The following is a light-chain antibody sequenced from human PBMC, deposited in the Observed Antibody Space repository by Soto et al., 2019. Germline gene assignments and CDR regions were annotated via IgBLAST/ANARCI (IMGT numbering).Light chain of an antibody. Sequence: QSALTQPASVSGSPGQSITISCIGTSSDIGSYNHVAWYQQFPGKSPKLTIYEVSSRPSGVSSRFSGSKSGNTASLTISGLQAEDEADYYCSSYTINNSYVFGTGTKLTVL. CDR1: SSDIGSYNH. J-gene: IGLJ1*01. CDR3: SSYTINNSYV. V-gene: IGLV2-14*01. CDR2: EVS.